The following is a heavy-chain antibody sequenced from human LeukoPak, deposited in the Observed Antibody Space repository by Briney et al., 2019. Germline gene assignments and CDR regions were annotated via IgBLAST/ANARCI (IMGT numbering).Heavy chain of an antibody. CDR2: ISACYGNT. D-gene: IGHD3-10*01. V-gene: IGHV1-18*04. CDR1: GYTFTSYG. CDR3: ARDSGTVLDY. Sequence: ASVTVSCKASGYTFTSYGISWVRQAPGQGLEWMGWISACYGNTNYAQKLQGRVTMTTDTSTSTAYMELRSLRSDDTAAYYCARDSGTVLDYWGQGTLVTVSS. J-gene: IGHJ4*02.